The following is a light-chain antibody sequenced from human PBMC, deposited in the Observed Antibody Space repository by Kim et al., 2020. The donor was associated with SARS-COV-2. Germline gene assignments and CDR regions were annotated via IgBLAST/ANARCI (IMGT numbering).Light chain of an antibody. J-gene: IGLJ3*02. CDR1: SLRSYY. V-gene: IGLV3-19*01. CDR3: NSRDSSGNHWV. Sequence: SSELTQDPAVSVALGQTVRITCQGDSLRSYYASWYQQKPGQAPVLVIYGKNNRPSGIPDRFSGSSSGNTASLTITGAQAEDEADYYRNSRDSSGNHWVFGGGTKLTV. CDR2: GKN.